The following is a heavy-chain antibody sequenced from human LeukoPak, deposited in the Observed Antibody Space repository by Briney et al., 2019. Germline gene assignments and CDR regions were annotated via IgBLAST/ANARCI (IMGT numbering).Heavy chain of an antibody. Sequence: KPSETLSLTCTVSGGSISSYYWSWIRMPPGQGQEWVGYIYYSGSTNYNPSLKSRVTISVDTSKNQFSLKLSSVTAADTAVYYCARGGAVTTLWYFDLWGRGTLVTVSS. CDR3: ARGGAVTTLWYFDL. V-gene: IGHV4-59*13. CDR1: GGSISSYY. D-gene: IGHD4-17*01. CDR2: IYYSGST. J-gene: IGHJ2*01.